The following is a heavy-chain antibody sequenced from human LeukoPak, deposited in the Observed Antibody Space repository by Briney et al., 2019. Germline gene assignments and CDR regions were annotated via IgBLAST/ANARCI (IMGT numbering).Heavy chain of an antibody. CDR3: ARDGYSGSPFDY. D-gene: IGHD1-26*01. CDR2: IYYSGST. V-gene: IGHV4-39*07. J-gene: IGHJ4*02. CDR1: GGYISSSSYY. Sequence: SETLSLTCTVSGGYISSSSYYWGWIRQPPGKGLEWIGSIYYSGSTYYNPSLKSRVTISVDTSKNQFSLKLSSVTAADTAVYYCARDGYSGSPFDYWGQGTLVTVSS.